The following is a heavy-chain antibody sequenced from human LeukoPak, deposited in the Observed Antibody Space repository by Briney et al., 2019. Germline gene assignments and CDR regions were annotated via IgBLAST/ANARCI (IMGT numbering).Heavy chain of an antibody. Sequence: GGSLRLSCAAFGFTFSDYYMSWIRQAPGKGLEWVSYISSSGSTIYYADSVKGRFTISRDSAKNSLYLQMNSLRAEDTAVYYCARGEEEGSGFYYYYYGMDVWGQGTTVTVSS. D-gene: IGHD6-19*01. V-gene: IGHV3-11*01. J-gene: IGHJ6*02. CDR2: ISSSGSTI. CDR3: ARGEEEGSGFYYYYYGMDV. CDR1: GFTFSDYY.